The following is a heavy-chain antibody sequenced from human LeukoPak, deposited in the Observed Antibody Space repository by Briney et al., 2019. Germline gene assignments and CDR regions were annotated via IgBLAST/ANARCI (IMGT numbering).Heavy chain of an antibody. CDR3: ARDRTYYYDSSGYVHWYFDL. J-gene: IGHJ2*01. CDR2: IYYSGST. CDR1: GGSISSSSYY. D-gene: IGHD3-22*01. Sequence: SETLSLTCTVSGGSISSSSYYWGWIRQPPGKGLEWIGSIYYSGSTYYNPSLKSRVTISVDTSKNQFSLKLSSVTAADTAVYYCARDRTYYYDSSGYVHWYFDLWGRGTLVTVSS. V-gene: IGHV4-39*07.